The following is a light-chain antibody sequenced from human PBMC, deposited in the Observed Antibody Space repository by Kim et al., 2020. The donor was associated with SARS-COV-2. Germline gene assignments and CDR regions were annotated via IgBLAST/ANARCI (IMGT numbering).Light chain of an antibody. CDR1: QGISNW. CDR3: QQSNTFPWT. Sequence: DIQMTQSPSSVSASVGDRVTITCRASQGISNWLAWYQQKPGKAPKLLVYAASSLESGVPSRFSGSGSATNFTLTINNLQPEDFATYSCQQSNTFPWTFGQGTKVDIK. J-gene: IGKJ1*01. V-gene: IGKV1-12*01. CDR2: AAS.